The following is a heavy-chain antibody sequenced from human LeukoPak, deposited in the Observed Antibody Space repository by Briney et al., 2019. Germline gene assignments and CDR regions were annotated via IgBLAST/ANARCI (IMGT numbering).Heavy chain of an antibody. D-gene: IGHD1-26*01. V-gene: IGHV4-39*07. CDR2: IYYSGST. J-gene: IGHJ4*02. Sequence: PSETLSLTCSVSGGSISSTTYYWGWIRQPPGKGLEWIGSIYYSGSTYYNPSLKSRVTISVDTSKNQFSLKLSSVTAADTAVYYCARENIVGVTGIDYWGQGTLVTVSS. CDR3: ARENIVGVTGIDY. CDR1: GGSISSTTYY.